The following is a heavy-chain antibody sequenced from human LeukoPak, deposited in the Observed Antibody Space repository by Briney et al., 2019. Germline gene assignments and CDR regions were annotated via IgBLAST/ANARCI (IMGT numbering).Heavy chain of an antibody. Sequence: ASVKVSCKASGYTFIYYYIHWVRQAPGEGLEWMGWINPNSGDTNYAQKFQGWVTMTRDTSISTAYMELSRLNSDDTAVFYCAKNMGYGDYWYFDLWGRGTLVTVSS. CDR1: GYTFIYYY. CDR3: AKNMGYGDYWYFDL. J-gene: IGHJ2*01. CDR2: INPNSGDT. V-gene: IGHV1-2*04. D-gene: IGHD4-17*01.